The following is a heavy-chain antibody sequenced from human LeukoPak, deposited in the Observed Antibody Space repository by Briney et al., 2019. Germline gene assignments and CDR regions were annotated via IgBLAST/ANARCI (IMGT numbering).Heavy chain of an antibody. Sequence: SETLSLTCTVSGGSISSYYWSWIRQPPGKGLEWIGYIYYSGSTNYNPSLKSRVTISVDTSKNQFSLKLSSVTAADTAVYYCARETSQKGAHYMDVWGKGTTVTIPS. CDR2: IYYSGST. V-gene: IGHV4-59*01. D-gene: IGHD3-16*01. J-gene: IGHJ6*03. CDR3: ARETSQKGAHYMDV. CDR1: GGSISSYY.